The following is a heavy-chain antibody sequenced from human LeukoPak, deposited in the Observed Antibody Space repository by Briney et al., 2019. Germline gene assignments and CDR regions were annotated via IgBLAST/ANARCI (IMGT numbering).Heavy chain of an antibody. V-gene: IGHV3-7*01. Sequence: GGSLRLSCAASGFTLSSYWMSWVRQAPGKGLEWVANIKEDGSEKYYVDSVEGRFTISRDNAKNSLYLHMNSLTAENTAMYYCARDWVAGVPFDAFDIWGQGTMVSVSS. D-gene: IGHD3-10*01. CDR2: IKEDGSEK. CDR3: ARDWVAGVPFDAFDI. CDR1: GFTLSSYW. J-gene: IGHJ3*02.